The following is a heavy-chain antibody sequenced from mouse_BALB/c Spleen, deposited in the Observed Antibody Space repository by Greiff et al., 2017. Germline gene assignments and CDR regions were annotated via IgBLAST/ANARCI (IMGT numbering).Heavy chain of an antibody. J-gene: IGHJ4*01. CDR2: IDPSDSYT. Sequence: QVQLQQPGAELVKPGASVKMSCKASGYTFTSYWMHWVKQRPGQGLEWIGVIDPSDSYTSYNQKFKGKATLTVDTSSSTAYMQLSSLTSEDSAVYYCTRGGGYAMDYGGQGTSVTVSS. CDR3: TRGGGYAMDY. V-gene: IGHV1S127*01. CDR1: GYTFTSYW.